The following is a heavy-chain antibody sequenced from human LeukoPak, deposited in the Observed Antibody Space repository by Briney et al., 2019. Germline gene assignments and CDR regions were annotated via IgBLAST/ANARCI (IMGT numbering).Heavy chain of an antibody. CDR3: AKEVSSSWYKGWFDP. V-gene: IGHV3-33*06. CDR1: GFTFSSYG. CDR2: IWYDGSNK. D-gene: IGHD6-13*01. J-gene: IGHJ5*02. Sequence: PGGSLRLSCAASGFTFSSYGMHWVRQAPGKGLEWVAVIWYDGSNKYYADSVKVRFTISRDNSKNTLYLQMNSLRAEDTAVYYCAKEVSSSWYKGWFDPWGQGTLVTVSS.